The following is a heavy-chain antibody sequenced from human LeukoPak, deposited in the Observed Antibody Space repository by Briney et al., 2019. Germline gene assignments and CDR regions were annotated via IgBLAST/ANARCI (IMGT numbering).Heavy chain of an antibody. J-gene: IGHJ4*02. CDR2: INHCGST. Sequence: SDTLSLTCAVYGGSFSGYYWSWIRQPPGQGLEWIGEINHCGSTNYNPPLKSRVTISVDTSKNQFSLKLSSVTAADTAVYYCARGVGAPPFVPLDPMVRGVTPFDYWGQGTLVTVSS. D-gene: IGHD3-10*01. CDR1: GGSFSGYY. CDR3: ARGVGAPPFVPLDPMVRGVTPFDY. V-gene: IGHV4-34*01.